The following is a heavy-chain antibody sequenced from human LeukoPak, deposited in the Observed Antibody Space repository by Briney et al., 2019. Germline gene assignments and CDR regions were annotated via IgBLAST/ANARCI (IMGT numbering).Heavy chain of an antibody. D-gene: IGHD3-22*01. Sequence: SETLSLTCTVSGGSISSYYWSRIRQPPGKGLEWIGYIYHSGSTYYNPSLKSRVTISVDRSKNQFSLKLSSVTAADTAVYYCARAGSYDDNYFDYWGQGTLVTVSS. CDR2: IYHSGST. CDR1: GGSISSYY. CDR3: ARAGSYDDNYFDY. V-gene: IGHV4-59*12. J-gene: IGHJ4*02.